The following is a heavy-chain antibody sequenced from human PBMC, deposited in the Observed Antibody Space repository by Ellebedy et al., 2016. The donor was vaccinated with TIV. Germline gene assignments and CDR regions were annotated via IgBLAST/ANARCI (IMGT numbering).Heavy chain of an antibody. V-gene: IGHV3-23*01. CDR3: ARGDSSGYYRYYYYGMDV. Sequence: GESLKISCAASGFTFSDYAMSWVRQGPGKGLEWVSTISGSGRTTFYPDSMKGRFTISRDNSKNTLYLQMNSLRAEDTAVYYCARGDSSGYYRYYYYGMDVWGQGTTVTVSS. CDR2: ISGSGRTT. D-gene: IGHD3-22*01. CDR1: GFTFSDYA. J-gene: IGHJ6*02.